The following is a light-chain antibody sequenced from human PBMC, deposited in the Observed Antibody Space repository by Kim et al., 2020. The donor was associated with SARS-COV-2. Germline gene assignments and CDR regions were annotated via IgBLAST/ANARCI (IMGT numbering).Light chain of an antibody. V-gene: IGKV1-9*01. CDR1: QGISSY. CDR2: AAS. CDR3: QQPGV. J-gene: IGKJ4*01. Sequence: IQLTQSPSSLSASVGDRVTITCRASQGISSYLAWYQQKPGKAPKLLIYAASTLQRGVPSRFSGSGSGTDFTLTISSLQPEDFATCYCQQPGVFGGGTKVDIK.